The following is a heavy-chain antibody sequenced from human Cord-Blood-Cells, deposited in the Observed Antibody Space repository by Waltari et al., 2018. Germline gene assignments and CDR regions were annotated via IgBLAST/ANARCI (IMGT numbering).Heavy chain of an antibody. Sequence: QVQLQQWGAGLLKPSETLSLTCAVYGGSFSGYYWSWIRQPPGKGLEWSGEINHSGSTNYIPSLKSRVTISVVTSKNQFSLKLSSVTAADTAVYYCARPGNDYGDYGYYFDYWGKGTLVTVSS. CDR3: ARPGNDYGDYGYYFDY. V-gene: IGHV4-34*01. J-gene: IGHJ4*02. CDR1: GGSFSGYY. D-gene: IGHD4-17*01. CDR2: INHSGST.